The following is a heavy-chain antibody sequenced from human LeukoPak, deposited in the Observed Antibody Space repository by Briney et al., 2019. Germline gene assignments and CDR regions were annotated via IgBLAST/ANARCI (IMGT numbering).Heavy chain of an antibody. Sequence: ASVKVSCKATGYTFTTYYGLSWVRQAPGQGLEWMGWINTNTGRPTYAQGFTGRFVFSLDTSVSTAYLQISSLKAEDTAVYYCARDDNYYASDYYHGGDYWGQGTLVTVSS. CDR2: INTNTGRP. D-gene: IGHD3-22*01. V-gene: IGHV7-4-1*02. J-gene: IGHJ4*02. CDR3: ARDDNYYASDYYHGGDY. CDR1: GYTFTTYYG.